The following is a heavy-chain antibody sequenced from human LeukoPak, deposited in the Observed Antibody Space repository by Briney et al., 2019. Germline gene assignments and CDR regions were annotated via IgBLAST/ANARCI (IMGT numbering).Heavy chain of an antibody. CDR1: GGSISSYY. V-gene: IGHV4-59*06. CDR3: AGTPIVVVPAAIPGWFDP. CDR2: IYYSGST. J-gene: IGHJ5*02. Sequence: PSETLSLTCTVSGGSISSYYWSWIRQPPGKGLEWIGYIYYSGSTYYNPSLKSRVTISVDTSKNQFSLKLSSVTAADTAVYYCAGTPIVVVPAAIPGWFDPWGREPWSPSPQ. D-gene: IGHD2-2*01.